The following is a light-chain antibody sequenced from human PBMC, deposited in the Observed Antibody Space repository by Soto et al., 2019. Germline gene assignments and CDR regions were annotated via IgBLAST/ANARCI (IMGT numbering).Light chain of an antibody. V-gene: IGKV1-27*01. CDR3: QNFDSAPQT. J-gene: IGKJ1*01. CDR1: QGIRHY. CDR2: EAS. Sequence: DIQMTQSPSSLSASVGDRVTITCRASQGIRHYLAWYQQKPGKVPKLLIYEASNLQSGVPSRFRGGGSGTEFTLTISSLQPEDVATYYCQNFDSAPQTSGQGTKVDIK.